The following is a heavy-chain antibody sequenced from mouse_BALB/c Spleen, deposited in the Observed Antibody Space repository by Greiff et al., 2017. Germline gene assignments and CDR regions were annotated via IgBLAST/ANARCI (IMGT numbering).Heavy chain of an antibody. CDR3: AREEGSYAMDY. CDR2: ISSGGSYT. J-gene: IGHJ4*01. V-gene: IGHV5-9-4*01. Sequence: EVKLVESGGGLVKPGGSLKLSCAASGFTFSSYAMSWVRQSPEKRLEWVAEISSGGSYTYYPDTVTGRFTISRDNAKNTLYLEMSSLRSEDTAMYYCAREEGSYAMDYWGQGTSVTVSS. CDR1: GFTFSSYA.